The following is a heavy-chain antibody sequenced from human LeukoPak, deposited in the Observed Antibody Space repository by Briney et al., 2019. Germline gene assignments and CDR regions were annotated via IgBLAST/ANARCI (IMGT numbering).Heavy chain of an antibody. V-gene: IGHV4-34*01. CDR2: INHSGST. CDR3: AILYGSGRYFDY. CDR1: GGSFSGYY. D-gene: IGHD3-10*01. Sequence: PSETLSLTCAVYGGSFSGYYWSRIRQPPGKGLEWIGEINHSGSTNYNPSLKSRVTISVDTSKNQFSLKLSSVTAADTAVYYCAILYGSGRYFDYWGQGTLVTVSS. J-gene: IGHJ4*02.